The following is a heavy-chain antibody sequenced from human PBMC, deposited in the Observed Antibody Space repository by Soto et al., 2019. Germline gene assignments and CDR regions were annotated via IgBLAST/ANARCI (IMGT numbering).Heavy chain of an antibody. J-gene: IGHJ5*02. V-gene: IGHV1-18*04. D-gene: IGHD2-8*01. Sequence: ASVKVSCKASGYTFTSYGISWVRQAPGQGLEWMGWISAYNGNTNYAQKLQGRVTMTTDTSTSTAYMELRSLRSDDTAVYYCARVLMVYAIPVSKNWFDPWGQGTLVTVSS. CDR3: ARVLMVYAIPVSKNWFDP. CDR1: GYTFTSYG. CDR2: ISAYNGNT.